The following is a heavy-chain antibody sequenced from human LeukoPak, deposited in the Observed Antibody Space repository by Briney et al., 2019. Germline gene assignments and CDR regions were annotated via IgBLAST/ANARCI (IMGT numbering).Heavy chain of an antibody. Sequence: GGSLRLSCAASGFTFSSFAMSWVRQAPGKGLEWVSTITDSGDTTYSADSVKGRFTISRDNSKNTVYLQMNSLKTEDTAIYYCAKEEGPNNNKSPGVDYWGQGTLVTVSS. V-gene: IGHV3-23*01. D-gene: IGHD1/OR15-1a*01. J-gene: IGHJ4*02. CDR1: GFTFSSFA. CDR3: AKEEGPNNNKSPGVDY. CDR2: ITDSGDTT.